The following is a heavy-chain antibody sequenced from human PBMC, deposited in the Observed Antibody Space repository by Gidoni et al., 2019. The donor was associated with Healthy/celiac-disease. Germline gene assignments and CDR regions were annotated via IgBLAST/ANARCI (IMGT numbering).Heavy chain of an antibody. CDR2: ISGSGGSI. Sequence: EVQLLESGGGLVQPGGSLKLSCAASGFAFSTYAMSWVRQAPGKGLEWVSAISGSGGSIYYANSVKGRFTISRDNSKKTLYLQMNSLRAEDTAMYYCAKGPTTVTTLHGFDIWGQGTMVTVSS. CDR3: AKGPTTVTTLHGFDI. D-gene: IGHD4-17*01. CDR1: GFAFSTYA. J-gene: IGHJ3*02. V-gene: IGHV3-23*01.